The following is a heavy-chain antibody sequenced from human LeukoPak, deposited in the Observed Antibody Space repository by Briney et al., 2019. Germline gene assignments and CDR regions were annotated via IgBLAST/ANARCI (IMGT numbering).Heavy chain of an antibody. CDR3: ARVRWYYFDY. Sequence: SETLSLTCTVSGGSLRSYYWSWLRQPPGKGLEWIGYIYYSGSTNYNPSLKSRVTISVDTSKNQFSLKLSSVTAADTAVYYCARVRWYYFDYWGQGTLVTVSS. V-gene: IGHV4-59*01. CDR2: IYYSGST. D-gene: IGHD6-13*01. CDR1: GGSLRSYY. J-gene: IGHJ4*02.